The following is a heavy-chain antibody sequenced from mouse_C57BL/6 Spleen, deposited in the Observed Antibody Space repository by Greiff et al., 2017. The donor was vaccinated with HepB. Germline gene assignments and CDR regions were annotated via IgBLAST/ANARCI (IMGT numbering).Heavy chain of an antibody. J-gene: IGHJ2*01. Sequence: QVQLQQSGPELVKPGASVKISCKASGYAFSSSWMNWVKQRPGKGLEWIGRIYPGDGDTNYNGKFKGKATLTADKTSITAYMQISSLTSEDSAVYFSAKDTTIVATDFDYWGQGTTLTVSS. CDR2: IYPGDGDT. D-gene: IGHD1-1*01. CDR1: GYAFSSSW. V-gene: IGHV1-82*01. CDR3: AKDTTIVATDFDY.